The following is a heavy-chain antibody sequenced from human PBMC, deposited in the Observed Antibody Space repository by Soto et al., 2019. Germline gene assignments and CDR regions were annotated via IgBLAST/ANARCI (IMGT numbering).Heavy chain of an antibody. Sequence: SETLSLTCTVSGGSISSSSYYWGWIRQPPGKGLEWIGSIYYSGSTYYNPSLKSRVTISVDTSKNQFSLKLSSASAADTAVYYCPRQLRRGVTPHYFDYWGQGTLVTVSS. CDR1: GGSISSSSYY. CDR3: PRQLRRGVTPHYFDY. J-gene: IGHJ4*02. V-gene: IGHV4-39*01. CDR2: IYYSGST. D-gene: IGHD2-21*01.